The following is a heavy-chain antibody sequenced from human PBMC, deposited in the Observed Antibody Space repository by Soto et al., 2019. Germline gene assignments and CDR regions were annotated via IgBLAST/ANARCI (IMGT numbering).Heavy chain of an antibody. D-gene: IGHD5-18*01. V-gene: IGHV1-69*02. CDR2: IIPILGIA. CDR3: ASQRGYSYGPFDY. CDR1: GGTFSSYT. J-gene: IGHJ4*02. Sequence: QVQLVQSGAEVKKPGSSVKVSCKASGGTFSSYTISWVRQAPGQGLEWMGRIIPILGIANYAQKFQGRVTITADKSTSTAYMELSSLRSEDTAVYYCASQRGYSYGPFDYWGQGTLVTVSS.